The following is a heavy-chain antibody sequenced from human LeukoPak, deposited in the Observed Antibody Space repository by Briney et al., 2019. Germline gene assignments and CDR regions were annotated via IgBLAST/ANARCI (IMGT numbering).Heavy chain of an antibody. Sequence: KSSETLSLTCTFSGGFISGSNYYWAWIRQTPGKGLEWIASIYYSGSTYYNPSLKSRVTISVDTSKNQFSLKLSSVTAADTAVYYCASLYYDSSGYYPHYFDYWGQGTLVTVSS. D-gene: IGHD3-22*01. CDR1: GGFISGSNYY. CDR3: ASLYYDSSGYYPHYFDY. J-gene: IGHJ4*02. CDR2: IYYSGST. V-gene: IGHV4-39*07.